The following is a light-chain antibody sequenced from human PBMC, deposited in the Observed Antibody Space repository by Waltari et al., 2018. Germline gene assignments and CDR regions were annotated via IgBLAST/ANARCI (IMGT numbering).Light chain of an antibody. CDR1: SSDVGGYNY. CDR2: DVS. CDR3: SSYTSSSTLV. J-gene: IGLJ6*01. V-gene: IGLV2-14*03. Sequence: QSALTQPASVSGSPGQSITISCTGTSSDVGGYNYVSWYQQHPGKAPKLMIYDVSNRPSGFAIRFSGSKSGNTASLTISGLQAEDEADYYCSSYTSSSTLVFGSGTKVTVL.